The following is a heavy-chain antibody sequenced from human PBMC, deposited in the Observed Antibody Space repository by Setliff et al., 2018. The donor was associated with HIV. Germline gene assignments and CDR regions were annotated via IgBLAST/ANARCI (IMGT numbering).Heavy chain of an antibody. V-gene: IGHV3-23*01. CDR3: AKVFAFGIDVFDI. CDR2: IGAVGSPT. J-gene: IGHJ3*02. D-gene: IGHD3-10*01. Sequence: GGSLRLSCTASGFSFSTYAMGWVRRAAGKGLEWVSTIGAVGSPTFYAESVKGRFTISKDNSKDTLYLQMSSLRDEDTALYYCAKVFAFGIDVFDIWGQGTVVTVSS. CDR1: GFSFSTYA.